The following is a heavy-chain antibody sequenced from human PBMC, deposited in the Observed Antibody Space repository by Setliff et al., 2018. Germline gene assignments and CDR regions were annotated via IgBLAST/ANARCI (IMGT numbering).Heavy chain of an antibody. Sequence: GGSLRLSCEASGFIFSDYAMSWVRQGPGKGLEWVSSISSSGGSTYYADSVKGRFTISRDNAKNSLYLQMNSLRAEDTAVYYCARVVPAAMYCDYWGQGTLVTVSS. J-gene: IGHJ4*02. CDR3: ARVVPAAMYCDY. V-gene: IGHV3-23*01. CDR2: ISSSGGST. CDR1: GFIFSDYA. D-gene: IGHD2-2*01.